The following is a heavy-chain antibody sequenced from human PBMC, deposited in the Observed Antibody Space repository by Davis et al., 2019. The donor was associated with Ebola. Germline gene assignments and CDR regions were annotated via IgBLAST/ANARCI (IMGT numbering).Heavy chain of an antibody. CDR2: ISGSGDNT. V-gene: IGHV3-23*01. D-gene: IGHD5-18*01. J-gene: IGHJ4*02. CDR3: AKDQAAMVRIVDY. Sequence: GGSLRLSCGTSGFTFSSYGMNWVRQAPGKGLEWVSYISGSGDNTYYADSVKGRFTISRDNSKTTLYLQMNSLRADDTAVYYCAKDQAAMVRIVDYWGQGTLVTVSS. CDR1: GFTFSSYG.